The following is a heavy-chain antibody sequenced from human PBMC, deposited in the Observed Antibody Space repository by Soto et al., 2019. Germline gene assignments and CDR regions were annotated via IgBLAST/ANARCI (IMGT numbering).Heavy chain of an antibody. J-gene: IGHJ1*01. CDR2: INPSVGST. Sequence: ASVTLVWEASGYPFPSSYMHCVRPAPGPGPEWMGIINPSVGSTSYSQKFEGIVTMTSDTSTSTVYMELSSLSSEDPAGDHCAGDGDTYRWSHLEDGGQGTLVTVSS. V-gene: IGHV1-46*01. CDR1: GYPFPSSY. D-gene: IGHD2-2*01. CDR3: AGDGDTYRWSHLED.